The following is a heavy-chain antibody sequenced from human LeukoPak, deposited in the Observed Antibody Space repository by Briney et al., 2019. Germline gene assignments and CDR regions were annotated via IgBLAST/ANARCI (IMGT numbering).Heavy chain of an antibody. CDR1: GFTFNTYS. CDR3: AKEIWPTVTTPGHTYFDY. CDR2: IRSSTSTI. V-gene: IGHV3-48*04. J-gene: IGHJ4*02. Sequence: GGSLRLSCAASGFTFNTYSMNWVRQAPGKGLEWLSYIRSSTSTIEYADSVKGRFTIFTDNAKNSLYLQMNSLRAEDTAVFYCAKEIWPTVTTPGHTYFDYWGQGALVTVSS. D-gene: IGHD4-17*01.